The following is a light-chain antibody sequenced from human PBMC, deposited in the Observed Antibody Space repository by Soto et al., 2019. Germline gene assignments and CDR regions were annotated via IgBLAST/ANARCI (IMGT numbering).Light chain of an antibody. CDR1: QSVNNQ. J-gene: IGKJ4*01. CDR3: QHRRNWPLT. Sequence: EIVLTQSPGTLSLSPGETATLSCRASQSVNNQVAWYQQKPGQAPRLLIYDASNRATGIPARISGSGSGTDFTLTISSLETEDVAVYYCQHRRNWPLTFGGGTKVEIK. CDR2: DAS. V-gene: IGKV3-11*01.